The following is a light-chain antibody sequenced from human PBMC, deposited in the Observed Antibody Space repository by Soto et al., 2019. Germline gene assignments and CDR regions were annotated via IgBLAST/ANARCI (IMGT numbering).Light chain of an antibody. V-gene: IGLV2-14*01. CDR3: NSYTSTGTVV. J-gene: IGLJ2*01. Sequence: QSALTQPASVSGSPGQSITISCTGTSSDVGAWKYVSWYQQYPGKAPRLLISEVSIRPSGVSNRFSGSKSGNTASLTISGVQAEDEADYYCNSYTSTGTVVFGGGTQLTV. CDR2: EVS. CDR1: SSDVGAWKY.